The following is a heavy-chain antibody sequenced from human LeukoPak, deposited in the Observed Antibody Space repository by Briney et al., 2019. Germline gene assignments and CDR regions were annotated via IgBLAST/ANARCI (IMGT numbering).Heavy chain of an antibody. V-gene: IGHV4-39*07. CDR1: GGSISTSNYY. Sequence: SETLSLTCTVSGGSISTSNYYWGWIRQPPGKGLEWIGNIFYSGSTYYSPSLKSRVTIAVDKSKNQFSLKLSSVTAADTAVYYCARASHDYGDYSHFDYWGQGTLVTVSS. J-gene: IGHJ4*02. CDR2: IFYSGST. D-gene: IGHD4-17*01. CDR3: ARASHDYGDYSHFDY.